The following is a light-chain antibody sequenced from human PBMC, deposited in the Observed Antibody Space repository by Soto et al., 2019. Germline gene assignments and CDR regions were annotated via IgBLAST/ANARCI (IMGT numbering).Light chain of an antibody. CDR3: QQYGSSPLT. V-gene: IGKV3-20*01. CDR1: QSVSNNY. J-gene: IGKJ4*01. CDR2: GAF. Sequence: EIALTQSPGTLSLSPGERATLSCGASQSVSNNYLAWYQQKPGQAPSLLIYGAFNRDTGIPDRSSGAGSGTDFSLTISRLEPEDFAVYYCQQYGSSPLTFGGGTKVDI.